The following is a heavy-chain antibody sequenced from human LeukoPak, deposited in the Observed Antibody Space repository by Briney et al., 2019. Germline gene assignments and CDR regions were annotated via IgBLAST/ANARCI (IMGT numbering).Heavy chain of an antibody. CDR3: ARTDQLLTHIDY. J-gene: IGHJ4*02. D-gene: IGHD2-2*01. V-gene: IGHV3-21*01. Sequence: GGSLRLSCAASGFTFSSYSMNWVRKAPGKGLEWVSSISSSSSYIYYADSVKGRFTISRDNAKNSLYLQMNSLRAEDTAVYYCARTDQLLTHIDYWGQGTLVTVSS. CDR2: ISSSSSYI. CDR1: GFTFSSYS.